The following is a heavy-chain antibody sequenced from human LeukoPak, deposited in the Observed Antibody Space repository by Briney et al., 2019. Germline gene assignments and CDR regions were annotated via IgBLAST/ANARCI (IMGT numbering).Heavy chain of an antibody. CDR1: GDTLSELS. CDR3: ATEIRGVNIPKFDY. Sequence: ASVKVSCKVSGDTLSELSMHWVRQAPGKGLEWMGGFDPEDGEIIYARNFQDRVTMTEDTSTDTAYMEVHGLRAEDTAVYYCATEIRGVNIPKFDYWGQGTLVTVSS. D-gene: IGHD3-10*01. V-gene: IGHV1-24*01. CDR2: FDPEDGEI. J-gene: IGHJ4*02.